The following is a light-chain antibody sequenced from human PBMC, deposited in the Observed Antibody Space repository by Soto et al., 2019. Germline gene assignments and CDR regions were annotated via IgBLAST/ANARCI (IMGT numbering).Light chain of an antibody. V-gene: IGKV1-9*01. CDR3: QKCGSAPFT. CDR2: AAS. CDR1: QGISSY. J-gene: IGKJ4*01. Sequence: DIQLTQSPSFLSASVGDRATISSRASQGISSYLAWYQQKPGKAPKLLIYAASTLQSGVPSRFSGSGSGTDFTLTISSLQPEDVATYYCQKCGSAPFTFGGGTKVDIK.